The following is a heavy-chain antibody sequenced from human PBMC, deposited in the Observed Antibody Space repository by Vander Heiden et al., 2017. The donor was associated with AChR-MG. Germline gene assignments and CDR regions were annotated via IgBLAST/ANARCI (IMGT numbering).Heavy chain of an antibody. Sequence: EVQLVESGGGLVQPGGSLRLSCAASGFTFSSRSMNWVRQAPGKGLEWVSYISSGSSTIHYAESVKGRFTISRDNAKNSLYLQMNSLRDEDTAVYYCASREESAMDFWGQGTLVTVSS. J-gene: IGHJ4*02. CDR2: ISSGSSTI. CDR3: ASREESAMDF. V-gene: IGHV3-48*02. CDR1: GFTFSSRS. D-gene: IGHD1-26*01.